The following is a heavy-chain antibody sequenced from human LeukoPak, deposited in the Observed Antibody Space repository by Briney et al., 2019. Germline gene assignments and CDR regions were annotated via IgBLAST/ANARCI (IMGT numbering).Heavy chain of an antibody. CDR2: IYPGDSDT. D-gene: IGHD3-16*01. CDR1: GYSFTSYW. CDR3: ARSLGDYVWGSYPF. V-gene: IGHV5-51*01. J-gene: IGHJ4*02. Sequence: GGSLRLSCKGSGYSFTSYWIGWVRQMPGKGLEWMGIIYPGDSDTRYSPSFQGQVTISADKSISTAYLQWSSLKASDTAMYYCARSLGDYVWGSYPFWGQGTLVTVSS.